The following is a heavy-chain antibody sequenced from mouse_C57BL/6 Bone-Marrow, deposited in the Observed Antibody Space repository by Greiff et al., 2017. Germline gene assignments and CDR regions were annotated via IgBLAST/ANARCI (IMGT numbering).Heavy chain of an antibody. CDR1: GYTFTGYW. Sequence: VQLQQSGAELMKPGASVKLSCKATGYTFTGYWIEWVKQRPGHGLEWIGEILPGSGSTNYNEKFKGKATLTADKSSSTAYMQLSSLTSEDSAVYFCARTGTDWYFDVWGTGTTVTVSS. CDR3: ARTGTDWYFDV. J-gene: IGHJ1*03. V-gene: IGHV1-9*01. CDR2: ILPGSGST. D-gene: IGHD4-1*01.